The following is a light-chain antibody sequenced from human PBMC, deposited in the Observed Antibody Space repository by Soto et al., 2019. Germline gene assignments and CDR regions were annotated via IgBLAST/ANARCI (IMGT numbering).Light chain of an antibody. J-gene: IGLJ3*02. CDR1: SSDVGVYDY. V-gene: IGLV2-11*01. Sequence: QSALTQPRSVSGSPGQSVNISCTGTSSDVGVYDYVSWCQQHPGKDPKLLIYDVTRRPSGVPDRFSGSKSGNTASLTISGLQAEDESDYYCCSYAGAYTWMFGGGTKLTVL. CDR3: CSYAGAYTWM. CDR2: DVT.